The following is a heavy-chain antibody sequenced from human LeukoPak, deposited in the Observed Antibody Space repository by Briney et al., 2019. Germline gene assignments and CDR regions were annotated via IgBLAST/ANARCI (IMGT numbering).Heavy chain of an antibody. D-gene: IGHD3-10*02. CDR3: AELGITMIGGV. CDR2: INWNGGST. V-gene: IGHV3-20*04. CDR1: GFTFDDYG. J-gene: IGHJ6*04. Sequence: PGGSLRLSCAASGFTFDDYGMSWVRQAPGKGLEWVSGINWNGGSTGYADSVKGRFTISRENAKNSLYLQMNSLRAEDTAVYYCAELGITMIGGVWGKGTTVTISS.